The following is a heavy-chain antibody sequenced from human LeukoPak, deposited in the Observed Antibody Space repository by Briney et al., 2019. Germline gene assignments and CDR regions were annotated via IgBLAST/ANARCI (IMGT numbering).Heavy chain of an antibody. CDR1: GGSISSGGYY. V-gene: IGHV4-31*03. CDR3: ARDRVAAAGTNGMDV. Sequence: SETLSLTCTVSGGSISSGGYYWSWIRQHPGKDLEWIGYIYYSGSTYYNPSLKSRVTISVDTSKNQFSLKLSSVTAADTAVYYCARDRVAAAGTNGMDVWGQGTTVTVSS. CDR2: IYYSGST. J-gene: IGHJ6*02. D-gene: IGHD6-13*01.